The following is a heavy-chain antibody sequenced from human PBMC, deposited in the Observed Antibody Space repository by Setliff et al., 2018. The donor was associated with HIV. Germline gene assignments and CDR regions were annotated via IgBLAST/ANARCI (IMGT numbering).Heavy chain of an antibody. V-gene: IGHV4-59*08. D-gene: IGHD6-19*01. CDR2: VYYIGST. J-gene: IGHJ5*02. CDR1: GGSISSHY. CDR3: ARGRTQWPNYNYFDP. Sequence: SETLSLTCTVSGGSISSHYWSWIRQPPGKGLEWIGYVYYIGSTNYNPSLQSRVTISIDTSKSQFSLKLSSLTAADTAVYYCARGRTQWPNYNYFDPWGLGTLVTVSS.